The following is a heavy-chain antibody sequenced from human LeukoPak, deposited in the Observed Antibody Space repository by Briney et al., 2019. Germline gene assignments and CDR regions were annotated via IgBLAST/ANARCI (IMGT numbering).Heavy chain of an antibody. CDR3: ARSGTAMVTSFDY. CDR2: IYPGDSDT. J-gene: IGHJ4*02. D-gene: IGHD5-18*01. Sequence: GESLQISCKASGYDFTTYWIGWVRQMPGKGLVWMGIIYPGDSDTRYSPSFQGRVTISADKSISTAYLQWNSLKASDTAMYYCARSGTAMVTSFDYWGQGTLVTVSP. CDR1: GYDFTTYW. V-gene: IGHV5-51*01.